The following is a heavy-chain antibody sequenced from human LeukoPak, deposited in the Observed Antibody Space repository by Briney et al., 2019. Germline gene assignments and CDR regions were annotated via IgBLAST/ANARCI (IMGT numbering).Heavy chain of an antibody. V-gene: IGHV4-38-2*01. D-gene: IGHD4-17*01. J-gene: IGHJ4*02. CDR2: IYHSGST. CDR3: ARRTYGDYWRYYFDY. CDR1: GYSISSGYY. Sequence: PSETLSLTCAVSGYSISSGYYRGWIRQPPGKGLEWIGSIYHSGSTYYNPSLKSRVTISVDTSKNQFSLKLSSVTAADTAVYYCARRTYGDYWRYYFDYWGQGALVTVSS.